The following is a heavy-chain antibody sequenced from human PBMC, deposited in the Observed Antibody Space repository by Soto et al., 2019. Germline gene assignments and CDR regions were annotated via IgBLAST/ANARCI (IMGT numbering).Heavy chain of an antibody. J-gene: IGHJ5*02. CDR3: ATQRLAAPCFDP. Sequence: ASVKVSCKVSGYTLTELSMHWVRQAPGKGLEWMGGFDPEDGETIYAQKFQGRVTMTEDTSTDTAYMELSSLRSEDTAVYYCATQRLAAPCFDPWGQGTLVTVSS. V-gene: IGHV1-24*01. D-gene: IGHD6-6*01. CDR1: GYTLTELS. CDR2: FDPEDGET.